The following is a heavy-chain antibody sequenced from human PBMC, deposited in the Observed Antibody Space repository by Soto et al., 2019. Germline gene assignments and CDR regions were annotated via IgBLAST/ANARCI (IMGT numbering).Heavy chain of an antibody. J-gene: IGHJ3*01. D-gene: IGHD2-2*01. CDR2: IYWDDDK. Sequence: QITLKESGPTLVKPTQTLTLTCTFSGFSLSADGVGVGWIRQPPGKALEWLALIYWDDDKRYRPSLKSRLTITKDTSKNQVVLTMTYMDPVDTATYYCAHAYGGTSWPNDAFDVWGQGTVVTVSS. CDR3: AHAYGGTSWPNDAFDV. V-gene: IGHV2-5*02. CDR1: GFSLSADGVG.